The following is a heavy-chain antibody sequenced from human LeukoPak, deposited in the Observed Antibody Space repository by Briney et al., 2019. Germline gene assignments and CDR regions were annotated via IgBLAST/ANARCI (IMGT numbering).Heavy chain of an antibody. D-gene: IGHD3-16*01. CDR2: ISGYSSNT. V-gene: IGHV1-18*01. CDR1: GYTFMSHG. Sequence: ASVKVSFKAYGYTFMSHGITWVRQAPGQGLEWMGWISGYSSNTNHAQRLQGRVTMTTDTSTNTAYMELRSLISDDTAVYYCARATGTWGHDGFDIWGQGTMVTVSS. J-gene: IGHJ3*02. CDR3: ARATGTWGHDGFDI.